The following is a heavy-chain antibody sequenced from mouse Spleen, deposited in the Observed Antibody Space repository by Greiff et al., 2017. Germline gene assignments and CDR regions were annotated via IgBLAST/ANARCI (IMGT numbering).Heavy chain of an antibody. CDR3: AREDRSNTWFAY. CDR2: ISSGGST. V-gene: IGHV5-6-4*01. D-gene: IGHD2-14*01. CDR1: GFTFSSYA. J-gene: IGHJ3*01. Sequence: EVKLVESGGGLVKPGGSLKLSCAASGFTFSSYAMSWVRQTPEKRLEWVATISSGGSTYYPDSVKDRFTISRDNAKNTLYLQMSSLNSEDTAVYYCAREDRSNTWFAYWGQGTLVTVSA.